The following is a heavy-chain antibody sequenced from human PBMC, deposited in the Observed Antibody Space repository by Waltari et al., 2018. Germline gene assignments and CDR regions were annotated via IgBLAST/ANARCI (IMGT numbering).Heavy chain of an antibody. CDR2: INHSGST. CDR3: ARPSLLRIFDY. D-gene: IGHD1-26*01. V-gene: IGHV4-34*01. J-gene: IGHJ4*02. CDR1: GGSFSGYY. Sequence: QVQLQQWGAGLLKPSETLSLTCAVYGGSFSGYYWSWIRQPPGKGLEWIGEINHSGSTNYNPSLKSRVTISVDTSKNQFSLKLSSVTAADTVVYYCARPSLLRIFDYWGQGTLVTVSS.